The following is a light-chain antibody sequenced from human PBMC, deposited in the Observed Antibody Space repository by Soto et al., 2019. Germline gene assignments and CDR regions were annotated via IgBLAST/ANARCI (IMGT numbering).Light chain of an antibody. CDR2: GAS. Sequence: EIVLTQSPGTLSLSPGERATLSCRASQSVNSNYLAWYQQKPGQGPRLLMYGASSRATGIPDRFSGSGSGTDFTLTISRLEPEDFAVYFCQQDDNSPRTVGQGTKVEIK. CDR1: QSVNSNY. CDR3: QQDDNSPRT. V-gene: IGKV3-20*01. J-gene: IGKJ1*01.